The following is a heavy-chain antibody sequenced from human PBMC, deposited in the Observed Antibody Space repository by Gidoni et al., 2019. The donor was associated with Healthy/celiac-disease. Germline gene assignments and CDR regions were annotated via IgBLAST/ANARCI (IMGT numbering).Heavy chain of an antibody. Sequence: EVQLVQSGAEVKKPGESLKISCKGSGYSFTTYWIGWGRQMPGKGLEWMGIIYPGDSDTRYSPSFQGQVTISSDKSISTAYLQWSSLKASDTAMYYCARPTKGYCSGGSCPDGAFDIWGQGTMVTVSS. J-gene: IGHJ3*02. CDR1: GYSFTTYW. CDR2: IYPGDSDT. CDR3: ARPTKGYCSGGSCPDGAFDI. D-gene: IGHD2-15*01. V-gene: IGHV5-51*01.